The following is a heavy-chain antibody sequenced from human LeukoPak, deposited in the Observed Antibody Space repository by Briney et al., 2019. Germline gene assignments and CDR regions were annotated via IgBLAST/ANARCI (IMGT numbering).Heavy chain of an antibody. D-gene: IGHD6-19*01. V-gene: IGHV4-59*01. J-gene: IGHJ4*02. CDR2: IYYSGST. CDR1: GGSICSYY. Sequence: SETLSLTCTVSGGSICSYYWSWIRQPPGKGLEWIGYIYYSGSTNYNPSLKSRVTISVDTSKNQFSLKLSSVTAADTAVYYCARVAVAGTSRHFDYWGQGTLVTVSS. CDR3: ARVAVAGTSRHFDY.